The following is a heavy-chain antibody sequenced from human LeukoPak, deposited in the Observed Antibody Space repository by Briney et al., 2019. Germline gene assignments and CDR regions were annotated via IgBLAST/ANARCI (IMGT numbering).Heavy chain of an antibody. CDR1: GFTFSNAW. D-gene: IGHD3-10*01. J-gene: IGHJ4*02. CDR3: TTGITMVRGVIHLIDY. CDR2: IKSKTDGGTT. Sequence: GGSLRLSCAASGFTFSNAWMSWVRQAPGKGLEWVGRIKSKTDGGTTDYAAPVKGRFTISRDDTKNTLYLQMNSLKTEDTAVYYCTTGITMVRGVIHLIDYWGQGTLVTVSS. V-gene: IGHV3-15*01.